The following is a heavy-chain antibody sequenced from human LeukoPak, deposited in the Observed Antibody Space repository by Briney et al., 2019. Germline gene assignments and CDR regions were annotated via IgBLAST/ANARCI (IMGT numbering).Heavy chain of an antibody. CDR3: ARHLDYYGSGSYEY. CDR1: GGSFSTYY. J-gene: IGHJ4*02. CDR2: IHYSGST. D-gene: IGHD3-10*01. Sequence: SETLSLTCTVSGGSFSTYYWSWIRQPPGKGLEWIGYIHYSGSTDYNPSLKSRLTMSVDTSKNQFSLKLRSVTAADTAVYYCARHLDYYGSGSYEYWGQGTLVTVSS. V-gene: IGHV4-59*08.